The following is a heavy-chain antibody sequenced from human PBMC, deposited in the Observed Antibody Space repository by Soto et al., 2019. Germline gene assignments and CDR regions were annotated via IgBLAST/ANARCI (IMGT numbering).Heavy chain of an antibody. V-gene: IGHV4-39*01. J-gene: IGHJ6*02. CDR2: VYYSGST. D-gene: IGHD3-10*01. CDR3: ARQVTPRGYYYYYGMHX. CDR1: GGSISSISYY. Sequence: SETLSLTCTVSGGSISSISYYWGWIRQPPGKGLEVVGGVYYSGSTYCDPSLRSGVKISVDTPKKKFSLKLSSVTAADTAVYYCARQVTPRGYYYYYGMHXWGQVTRVTVS.